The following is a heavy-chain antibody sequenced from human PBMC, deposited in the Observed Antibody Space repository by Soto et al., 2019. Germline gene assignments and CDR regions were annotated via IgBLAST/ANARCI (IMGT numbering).Heavy chain of an antibody. CDR2: IYYSGST. D-gene: IGHD2-2*01. J-gene: IGHJ4*02. Sequence: SETLSLTCTVPGGSISSSSYYWGWIRQPPGKGLEWIGSIYYSGSTYYNPSLKSRVTISVDTSKNQFSLKLSSVTAADTAVYYCASGLYQLLSQYYFDYWGQGTLVTVSS. V-gene: IGHV4-39*01. CDR1: GGSISSSSYY. CDR3: ASGLYQLLSQYYFDY.